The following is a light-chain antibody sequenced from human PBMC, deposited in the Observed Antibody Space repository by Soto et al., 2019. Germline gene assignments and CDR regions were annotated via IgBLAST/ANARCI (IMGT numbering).Light chain of an antibody. CDR1: SSDVGSYNR. CDR2: EVT. V-gene: IGLV2-18*02. J-gene: IGLJ1*01. CDR3: SSYKSSSTYV. Sequence: QSVLTQPPSVSGFPGQSVTLSCTGTSSDVGSYNRVSWYQQPPGTAPKLIIYEVTNRPSGVPDRFSGSKSANTASLTISGLQAEDEDDYYCSSYKSSSTYVFGTGTKVTVL.